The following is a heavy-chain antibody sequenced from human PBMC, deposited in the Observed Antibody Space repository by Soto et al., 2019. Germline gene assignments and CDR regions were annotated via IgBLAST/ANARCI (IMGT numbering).Heavy chain of an antibody. Sequence: QLQESGPGLVKPSETLSLTCTVSGASVGDSTYQWGWVRQPPGKGLEWLGSVYYTGSSSTGRTYYNPSLRGRVAISADTSKTHVPLRLRGVTAADTALYLCARLTVGDYMCSFWGQGIQVTVSS. CDR1: GASVGDSTYQ. D-gene: IGHD4-17*01. CDR2: VYYTGSSSTGRT. J-gene: IGHJ4*02. V-gene: IGHV4-39*06. CDR3: ARLTVGDYMCSF.